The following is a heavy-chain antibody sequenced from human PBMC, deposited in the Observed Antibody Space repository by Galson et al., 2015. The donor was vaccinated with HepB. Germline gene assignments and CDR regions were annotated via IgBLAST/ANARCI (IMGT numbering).Heavy chain of an antibody. CDR3: ARRRGSGRGGYFDY. CDR2: INHSGST. D-gene: IGHD2-15*01. J-gene: IGHJ4*02. Sequence: SETLSLTCAVYGGSFSGYYWSRIRQPPGKGLEWIGEINHSGSTNYNPSLKSRVTISVDTSKNQFSLKLSSVTAADTAVYYCARRRGSGRGGYFDYWGQGTLVTVSS. CDR1: GGSFSGYY. V-gene: IGHV4-34*01.